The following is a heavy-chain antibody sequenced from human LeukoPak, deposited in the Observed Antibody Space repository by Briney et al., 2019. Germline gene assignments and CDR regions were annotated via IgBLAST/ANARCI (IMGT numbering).Heavy chain of an antibody. J-gene: IGHJ6*03. Sequence: SETLSLTCAVSGGSISSSNWWSWVRQPPGKGLEWIGEINHSGSTNYNPSLKSRVTISVDTSKNQFSLKLSSVTAADTAVYYCARRQGYYYYYYMDVWGKGTTVTISS. V-gene: IGHV4-4*02. CDR3: ARRQGYYYYYYMDV. CDR1: GGSISSSNW. CDR2: INHSGST.